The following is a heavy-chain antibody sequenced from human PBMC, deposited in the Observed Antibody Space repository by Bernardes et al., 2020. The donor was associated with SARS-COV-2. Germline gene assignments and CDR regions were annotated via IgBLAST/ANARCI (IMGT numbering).Heavy chain of an antibody. Sequence: GGSLRLSCAASGFTFSSYWMHWVRQAPGKGLVWVSRINSDGSSTSYADSVKGRFTISRDNAKNTLYLQMNSLRAEDTAVYYCASGHPDDVDIVATIPAGYWGQGTLVTVSS. CDR2: INSDGSST. V-gene: IGHV3-74*01. J-gene: IGHJ4*02. CDR1: GFTFSSYW. CDR3: ASGHPDDVDIVATIPAGY. D-gene: IGHD5-12*01.